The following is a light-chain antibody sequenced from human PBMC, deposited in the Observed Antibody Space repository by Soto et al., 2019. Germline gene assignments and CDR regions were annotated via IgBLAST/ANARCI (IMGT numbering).Light chain of an antibody. CDR2: EVN. CDR1: SSDIGTYNR. V-gene: IGLV2-18*02. J-gene: IGLJ1*01. Sequence: QSVLPQPPSVSGSPGQSVPISCTGTSSDIGTYNRVSWYQQPPGTAPTLMIYEVNNRPSGVPDRFSGSKSGNTASLTISGLQADDESDYYCSSYTSSNTVFVTGTKVTVL. CDR3: SSYTSSNTV.